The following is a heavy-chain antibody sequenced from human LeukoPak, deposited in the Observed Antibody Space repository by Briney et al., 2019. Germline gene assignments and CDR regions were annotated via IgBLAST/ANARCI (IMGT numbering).Heavy chain of an antibody. CDR1: GFTFSSYE. Sequence: PGGSLRLSCAASGFTFSSYEMNWVRQAPGKGLEWVSYISSSGSTIYYADSVKGRFTISRDNSKNTLYLQMNSLRAEDTAVYYCAKEYLVGATLWLRYYMDVWGKGTTVTISS. V-gene: IGHV3-48*03. CDR2: ISSSGSTI. J-gene: IGHJ6*03. CDR3: AKEYLVGATLWLRYYMDV. D-gene: IGHD1-26*01.